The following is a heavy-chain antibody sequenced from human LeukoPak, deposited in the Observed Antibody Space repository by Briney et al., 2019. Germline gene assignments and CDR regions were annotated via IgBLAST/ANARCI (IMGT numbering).Heavy chain of an antibody. CDR2: INPSGGST. CDR1: GYTFTSYY. V-gene: IGHV1-46*01. J-gene: IGHJ4*02. D-gene: IGHD6-13*01. CDR3: AIMMIVSGYSSSLDY. Sequence: GASVKVSCKASGYTFTSYYMHWVRQAPGQGLEWMGIINPSGGSTSYAQRFQGRVTMTRDTSTSTVYMELSSLRSEDTAVYYCAIMMIVSGYSSSLDYWGQGTLVTVSS.